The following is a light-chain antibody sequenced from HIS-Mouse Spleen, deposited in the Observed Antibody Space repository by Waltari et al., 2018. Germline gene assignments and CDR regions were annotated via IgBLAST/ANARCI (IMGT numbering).Light chain of an antibody. Sequence: EIVLTQSPATLSLSPGERATLSCRASQSVSSYLAWYQQKPGQAPRPLIYDASNRATGIPARLSGSGSGTDFTLTISSLGPEDFAVYYCQQRSNWPPFTFGPGTKVDIK. CDR1: QSVSSY. CDR3: QQRSNWPPFT. V-gene: IGKV3-11*01. J-gene: IGKJ3*01. CDR2: DAS.